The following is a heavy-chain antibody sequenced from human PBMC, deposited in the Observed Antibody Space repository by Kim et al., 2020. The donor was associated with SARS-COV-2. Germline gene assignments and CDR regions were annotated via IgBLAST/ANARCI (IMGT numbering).Heavy chain of an antibody. CDR1: GFTFSSYA. CDR2: ISYDGSNK. CDR3: ARDGAGSTPLLWFGELSHFFDY. Sequence: GGSLRLSCAASGFTFSSYAMHWVRQAPGKGLEWVAVISYDGSNKYYADSVKGRFTISRDNSKNTLYLQMNSLRAEDTAVYYCARDGAGSTPLLWFGELSHFFDYWGQGTLVTVSS. V-gene: IGHV3-30*04. J-gene: IGHJ4*02. D-gene: IGHD3-10*01.